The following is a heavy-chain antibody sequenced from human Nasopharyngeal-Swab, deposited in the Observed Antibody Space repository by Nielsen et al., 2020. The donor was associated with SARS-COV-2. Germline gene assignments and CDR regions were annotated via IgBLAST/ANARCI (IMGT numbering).Heavy chain of an antibody. J-gene: IGHJ5*02. CDR2: ISHDETNK. CDR1: GFTLSSYA. CDR3: VRDSRKYCRNIDCYMGNWFDP. D-gene: IGHD2-21*02. Sequence: GESLKISCAASGFTLSSYAMHWVRQAPGKGLEWVAVISHDETNKDYADSVKGRFSVSRDNSKNTVYLLMSSLRSEDTAIYYCVRDSRKYCRNIDCYMGNWFDPWGQGTLVTVSS. V-gene: IGHV3-30-3*01.